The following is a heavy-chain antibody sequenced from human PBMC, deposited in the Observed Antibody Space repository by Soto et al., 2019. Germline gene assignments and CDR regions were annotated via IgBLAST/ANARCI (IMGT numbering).Heavy chain of an antibody. CDR2: ILHDGSAE. D-gene: IGHD4-4*01. Sequence: PWGSLRLSCAASGFICTSYGMHWVLQAPGKGLEWMALILHDGSAEYYADSVKGRFTISRDNSKNTLYLQMNSLTAEDTAVYYCARSRDGYSFYFYYGMDGWGQGTTVTVSS. CDR1: GFICTSYG. CDR3: ARSRDGYSFYFYYGMDG. J-gene: IGHJ6*02. V-gene: IGHV3-30*03.